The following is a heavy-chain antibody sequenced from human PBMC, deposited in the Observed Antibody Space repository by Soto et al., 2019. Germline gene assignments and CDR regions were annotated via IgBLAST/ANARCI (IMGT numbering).Heavy chain of an antibody. V-gene: IGHV4-31*03. CDR3: ARDQNRAATNGMDV. CDR2: IYYSGST. J-gene: IGHJ6*02. D-gene: IGHD6-25*01. Sequence: SETLSLTCTVSGGSISSGGYYWSWIRQHPGKGLEWIGYIYYSGSTYYNPSLKSRVTISVDTSKNQFSLKLSPVTAADTAVYYCARDQNRAATNGMDVWGQGTTVTVSS. CDR1: GGSISSGGYY.